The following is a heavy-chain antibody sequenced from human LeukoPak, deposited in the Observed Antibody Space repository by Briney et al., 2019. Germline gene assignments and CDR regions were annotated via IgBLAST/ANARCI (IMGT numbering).Heavy chain of an antibody. Sequence: GRSLRLSCAASGFTFSSYAMHWVRQAPGKGLEWVAVISYDGSNKYYADSVKGRFTISRDNSKNTLFLQMNSLRVEDTAVYYCAKWTSYYDDWGQGTPVTVSS. V-gene: IGHV3-30-3*02. CDR3: AKWTSYYDD. J-gene: IGHJ4*02. D-gene: IGHD3-22*01. CDR1: GFTFSSYA. CDR2: ISYDGSNK.